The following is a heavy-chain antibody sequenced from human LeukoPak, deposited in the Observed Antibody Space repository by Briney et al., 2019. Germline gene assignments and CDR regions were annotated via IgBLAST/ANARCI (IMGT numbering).Heavy chain of an antibody. D-gene: IGHD3-3*01. CDR1: GLAFSSYS. CDR3: ARDFTPEWFDIH. V-gene: IGHV3-30*04. J-gene: IGHJ4*02. CDR2: ISYDGSDE. Sequence: GGSLRLSCVASGLAFSSYSMHCVRQAPGKGLEWVGVISYDGSDEYYTDSVKGRFTISRDNSKNTVYLKMNSLRADDTAVYYCARDFTPEWFDIHWGQGTLVTVS.